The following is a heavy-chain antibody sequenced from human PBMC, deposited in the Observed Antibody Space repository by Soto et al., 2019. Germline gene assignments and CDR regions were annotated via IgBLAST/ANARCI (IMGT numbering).Heavy chain of an antibody. D-gene: IGHD6-13*01. V-gene: IGHV4-59*01. CDR2: IYYSGST. CDR1: GGSISSYY. CDR3: ARGLAAAGKVFAY. J-gene: IGHJ4*02. Sequence: SETLSLTCTVSGGSISSYYWSWIRQPPGKGLEWIGYIYYSGSTNYNPSLKSRVTISVDTSKNQFSLKLSSVTAADTAVYYCARGLAAAGKVFAYWGQGTLVPGSS.